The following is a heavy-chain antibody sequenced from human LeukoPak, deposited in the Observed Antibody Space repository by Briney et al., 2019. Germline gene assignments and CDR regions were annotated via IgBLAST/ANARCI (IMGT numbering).Heavy chain of an antibody. CDR1: GGSIRGYY. D-gene: IGHD3-3*01. CDR2: IYYSGST. CDR3: ARVRDDFWSGPSAYFDY. J-gene: IGHJ4*02. V-gene: IGHV4-59*01. Sequence: SETLSLTCTVSGGSIRGYYWSGIRQPPGKGREWIGYIYYSGSTNYNPSLKSRVTISVDTSKNQFSLKLSSVTAADTAVYYCARVRDDFWSGPSAYFDYWGQGTLVTVSS.